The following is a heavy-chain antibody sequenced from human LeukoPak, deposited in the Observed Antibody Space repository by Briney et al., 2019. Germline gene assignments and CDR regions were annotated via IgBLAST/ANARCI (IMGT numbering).Heavy chain of an antibody. CDR3: TTDYDVLPLQD. D-gene: IGHD3-9*01. J-gene: IGHJ4*02. CDR2: ISGSGGST. CDR1: GFTFSSYG. V-gene: IGHV3-23*01. Sequence: GGSLRLSCAASGFTFSSYGMRWVRQAPGKGLEWVSVISGSGGSTYYADSVKGRFTVSRDNSKNTLYLQMNSLKTEDTAVYYCTTDYDVLPLQDWGQGTLVTVSS.